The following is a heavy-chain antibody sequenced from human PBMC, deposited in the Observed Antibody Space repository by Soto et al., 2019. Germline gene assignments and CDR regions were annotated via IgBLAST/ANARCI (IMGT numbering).Heavy chain of an antibody. J-gene: IGHJ6*02. CDR2: ISAYNGNT. CDR1: GYTFTSYG. D-gene: IGHD3-22*01. Sequence: GASVKVSCKASGYTFTSYGISWVRQAPGQGLEWMGWISAYNGNTNYAQKLQGRVTMTTDTSTSTAYMELRSLRSDDTAVYYCARDVPYYYDYRLYYGMDVWGQGTTVTVS. CDR3: ARDVPYYYDYRLYYGMDV. V-gene: IGHV1-18*01.